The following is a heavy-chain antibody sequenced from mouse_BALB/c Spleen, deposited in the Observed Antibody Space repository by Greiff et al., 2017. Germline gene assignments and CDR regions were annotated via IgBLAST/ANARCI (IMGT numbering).Heavy chain of an antibody. CDR1: GFTFSSFG. CDR3: ARSWFDY. CDR2: ISSGSSTI. Sequence: EVHLVESGGGLVQPGGSRKLSCAASGFTFSSFGMHWVRQAPEKGLEWVAYISSGSSTIYYADTVKGRFTISRDNPKNTLFLQMTSLRSEDTAMYYCARSWFDYWGQGTTLTVSS. V-gene: IGHV5-17*02. J-gene: IGHJ2*01.